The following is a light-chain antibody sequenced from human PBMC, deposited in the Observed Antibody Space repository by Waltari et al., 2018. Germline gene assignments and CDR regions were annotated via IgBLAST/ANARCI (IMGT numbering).Light chain of an antibody. CDR3: QQYNSYPWT. J-gene: IGKJ1*01. Sequence: DIQMTQAPSTLSPSVGDRVTITCRASQSIATWLAWYQQKPGKAPNLLIYEASSLGSGVPSRFSGSGSGTEFTLTISSLQPDDFATYYCQQYNSYPWTFGQGTKVENK. V-gene: IGKV1-5*03. CDR1: QSIATW. CDR2: EAS.